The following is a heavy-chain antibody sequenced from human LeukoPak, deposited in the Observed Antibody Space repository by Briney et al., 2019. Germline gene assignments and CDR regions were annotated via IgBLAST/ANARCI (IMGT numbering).Heavy chain of an antibody. CDR1: GFTFTTYG. Sequence: PGGSLRLSCAASGFTFTTYGMHWVRQAPGKGLEWVAVISYDGSYKYYVDSVKGRFTISRDNAKNSLYLQMNSLRAEDTAVYYCARDQAVAGPRAFEYYYGMDVWGQGTTVTVSS. V-gene: IGHV3-30*03. J-gene: IGHJ6*02. CDR3: ARDQAVAGPRAFEYYYGMDV. D-gene: IGHD6-19*01. CDR2: ISYDGSYK.